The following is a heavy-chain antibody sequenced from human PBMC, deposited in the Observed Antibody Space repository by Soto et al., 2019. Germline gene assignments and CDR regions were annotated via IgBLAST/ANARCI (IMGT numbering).Heavy chain of an antibody. D-gene: IGHD3-22*01. CDR1: GDTFSTFN. Sequence: QDQLVQSGAEVKKPGSSVKVSCKASGDTFSTFNIIWVRQAPGQGLEWMGRIIPILRITNYAQNFQGRVTITADKSTSIAYMELSSLRSEDTAVYYCASSGHYYNSNNWFDPWGQGTLVTVSS. CDR2: IIPILRIT. J-gene: IGHJ5*02. CDR3: ASSGHYYNSNNWFDP. V-gene: IGHV1-69*02.